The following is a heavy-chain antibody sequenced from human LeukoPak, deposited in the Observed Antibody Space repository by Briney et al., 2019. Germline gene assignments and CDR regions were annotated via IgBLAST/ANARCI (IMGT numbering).Heavy chain of an antibody. J-gene: IGHJ4*02. CDR3: ARHPLVVSGWIDY. V-gene: IGHV5-51*01. D-gene: IGHD3-10*01. Sequence: GESLKISCQASGYTFTDYWIGWVRQVPGKGLEWMGIIYPDDSDTRYSPSFQGQVTISVDKSISTAYLQWSSLQASDTAMYYCARHPLVVSGWIDYWGQGTRVTVSS. CDR2: IYPDDSDT. CDR1: GYTFTDYW.